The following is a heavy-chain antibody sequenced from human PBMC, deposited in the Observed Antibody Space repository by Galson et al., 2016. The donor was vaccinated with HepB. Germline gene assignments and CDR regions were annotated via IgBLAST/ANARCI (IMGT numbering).Heavy chain of an antibody. J-gene: IGHJ6*02. D-gene: IGHD2-15*01. CDR1: GFTFSNYW. V-gene: IGHV3-74*01. CDR2: INSDGSST. Sequence: CAASGFTFSNYWMHWVRQAPGKGLVWVSRINSDGSSTSYADSVKGRFTISRDSAKNTLYLQMNSLRAEDTAVYYCARDRYCSGGSCYPWEAYYYYGMDVWGQGTTVTVSS. CDR3: ARDRYCSGGSCYPWEAYYYYGMDV.